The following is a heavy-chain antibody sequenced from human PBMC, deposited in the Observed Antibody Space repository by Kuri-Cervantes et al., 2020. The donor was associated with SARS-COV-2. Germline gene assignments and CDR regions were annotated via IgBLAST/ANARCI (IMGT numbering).Heavy chain of an antibody. CDR3: ARDLRMGKSLDY. Sequence: LSLTCAASGFPFNDYYFTWIRQAPGKGLEWVSSIRPSGGSKFYADSVKGRFTISRGDAKSSVYLQMNSLRGEDTAVYYCARDLRMGKSLDYWGQGALVTVSS. V-gene: IGHV3-11*04. CDR2: IRPSGGSK. J-gene: IGHJ4*02. CDR1: GFPFNDYY. D-gene: IGHD3-16*01.